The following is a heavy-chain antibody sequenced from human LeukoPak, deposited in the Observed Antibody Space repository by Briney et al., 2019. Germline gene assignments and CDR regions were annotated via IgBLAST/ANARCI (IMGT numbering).Heavy chain of an antibody. D-gene: IGHD5-12*01. Sequence: GESLRLSCAASGFTFSSYSMNWVRQAPGKGLEWVSSISSSSSYIYYADSVKGRFTISRDNAKNSLYLQMNSLRAEDTAVYYCARVSGYDTAPFDYWGQGTLVTVSS. J-gene: IGHJ4*02. CDR3: ARVSGYDTAPFDY. V-gene: IGHV3-21*01. CDR2: ISSSSSYI. CDR1: GFTFSSYS.